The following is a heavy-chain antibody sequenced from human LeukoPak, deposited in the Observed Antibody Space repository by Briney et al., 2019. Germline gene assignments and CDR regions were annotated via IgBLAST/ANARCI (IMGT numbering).Heavy chain of an antibody. J-gene: IGHJ3*02. D-gene: IGHD3-10*01. CDR2: ISGSGGST. V-gene: IGHV3-23*01. CDR3: AKRPYYGSGSYYNNDAFDI. Sequence: GGSLRLSCAASGFTFSSYAMSWVRQAPGKGLEWVSAISGSGGSTYYADSVKGRFTISRDNSKNTLYLQMNSLRAEDTAVYYCAKRPYYGSGSYYNNDAFDIWGQGTMVTVSS. CDR1: GFTFSSYA.